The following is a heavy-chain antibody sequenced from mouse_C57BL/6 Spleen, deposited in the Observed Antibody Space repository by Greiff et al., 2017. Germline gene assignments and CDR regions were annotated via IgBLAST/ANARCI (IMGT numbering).Heavy chain of an antibody. Sequence: VQLQQSVAELVRPGASVKLSCTASGFNIKNTYMHWVKQRPEQGLEWIGRIDPANGNTKYAPKFQGKATITADTSSNTAYLQLSSLTSEDTAIXYCARVHYGSSYEFDYWGQGTTLTVSS. CDR1: GFNIKNTY. J-gene: IGHJ2*01. CDR2: IDPANGNT. V-gene: IGHV14-3*01. D-gene: IGHD1-1*01. CDR3: ARVHYGSSYEFDY.